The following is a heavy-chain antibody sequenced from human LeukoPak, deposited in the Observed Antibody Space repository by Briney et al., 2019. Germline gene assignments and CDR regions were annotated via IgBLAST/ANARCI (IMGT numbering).Heavy chain of an antibody. CDR3: ATHMTTVTTPFDY. J-gene: IGHJ4*02. V-gene: IGHV3-23*01. CDR2: VGGRSSGT. Sequence: GGSLRLSCAASGFTFSSSAMSWVRQVPGKGLEWVSTVGGRSSGTYYADSVKGRFTISRDNSENTFYLQMNSLRVEDTAVYYCATHMTTVTTPFDYWGQGTLVTVSS. CDR1: GFTFSSSA. D-gene: IGHD4-17*01.